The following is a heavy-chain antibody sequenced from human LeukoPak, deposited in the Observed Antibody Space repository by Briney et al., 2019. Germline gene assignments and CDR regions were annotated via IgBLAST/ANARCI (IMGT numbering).Heavy chain of an antibody. V-gene: IGHV3-23*01. D-gene: IGHD3-3*01. Sequence: GGSLRLSCAASGFTFSSYAMSWVRQAPGKGLEWVSAISGSGGSTYYADSVKGRFTISRDNSKNTLYLQMNSLRAEDTAVYYCARGSGRRFLEWLPTHYYYGMDVWGQGTTVTVSS. CDR3: ARGSGRRFLEWLPTHYYYGMDV. CDR1: GFTFSSYA. J-gene: IGHJ6*02. CDR2: ISGSGGST.